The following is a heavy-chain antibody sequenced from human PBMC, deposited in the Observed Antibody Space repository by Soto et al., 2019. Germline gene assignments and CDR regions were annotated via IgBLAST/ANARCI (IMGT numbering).Heavy chain of an antibody. V-gene: IGHV3-21*01. CDR2: ISSTTNYI. CDR3: ARESEDLTSNFDY. CDR1: GFTFTRYS. J-gene: IGHJ4*02. Sequence: EVQLVESGGGLVKPGGSLRLSCAASGFTFTRYSMHWVRQAPGKGLEWVSSISSTTNYIYYADSMKGRFTVSRDNAKNSVYLEMNSLSAEDTAVYYCARESEDLTSNFDYWGQGTLVTVSS.